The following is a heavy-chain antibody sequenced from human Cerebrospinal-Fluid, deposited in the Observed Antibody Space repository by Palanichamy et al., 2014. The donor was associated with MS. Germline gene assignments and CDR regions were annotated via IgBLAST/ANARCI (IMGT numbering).Heavy chain of an antibody. J-gene: IGHJ4*02. CDR1: GGSFSGYY. Sequence: QVQLQQWGAGLLKPSETLSLTCAVSGGSFSGYYWSWIRQSPEKGLEWIGQISHSGSTNYNPSLKSRVAISIGARNQFFLELTSVTAADTAVYYCARGRNEPCVTGWYYCDSWGQGTLVTVSS. D-gene: IGHD2-15*01. CDR3: ARGRNEPCVTGWYYCDS. V-gene: IGHV4-34*01. CDR2: ISHSGST.